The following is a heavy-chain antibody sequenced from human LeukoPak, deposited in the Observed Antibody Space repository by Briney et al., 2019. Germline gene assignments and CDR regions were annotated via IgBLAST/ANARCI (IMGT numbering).Heavy chain of an antibody. CDR3: ARRDIATGIDF. J-gene: IGHJ4*02. D-gene: IGHD3-9*01. Sequence: SETLSLTCAVYGGSFSGDYWSWIRQPPGKGLEWIGEINHSGSTNYNPSHKSRVTISIDTPKNQFSLKLSSVSAADTAVYYCARRDIATGIDFWGQGILVTVSS. CDR1: GGSFSGDY. CDR2: INHSGST. V-gene: IGHV4-34*01.